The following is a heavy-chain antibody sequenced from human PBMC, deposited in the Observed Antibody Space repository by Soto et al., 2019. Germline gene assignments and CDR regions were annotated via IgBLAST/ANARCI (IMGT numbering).Heavy chain of an antibody. CDR3: AKRSITIFGVVRGPFDY. D-gene: IGHD3-3*01. Sequence: GGSLRLSCAASGFTFSSYAMSWVRQAPGKGLEWVSAISGSGGSTYYADSVKGRFTISRDNSKNTLYLQMNSLRAEDTAVYYCAKRSITIFGVVRGPFDYWGQGTLVTVSS. CDR2: ISGSGGST. V-gene: IGHV3-23*01. CDR1: GFTFSSYA. J-gene: IGHJ4*02.